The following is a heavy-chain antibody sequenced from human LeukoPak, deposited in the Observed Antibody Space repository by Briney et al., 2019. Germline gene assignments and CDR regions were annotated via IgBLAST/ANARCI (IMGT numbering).Heavy chain of an antibody. D-gene: IGHD5-24*01. J-gene: IGHJ3*02. CDR3: ARRIAVYRDGYNPGDAFDI. Sequence: PSGTLSLTCTVSGGSISSSSYYWGWIRQPPGKGLEWIGYIYYSGSTNYNPSLKSRVTISVDTSKNQFSLKLSSVTAADTAVYYCARRIAVYRDGYNPGDAFDIWGQGTMVTVSS. CDR2: IYYSGST. V-gene: IGHV4-61*05. CDR1: GGSISSSSYY.